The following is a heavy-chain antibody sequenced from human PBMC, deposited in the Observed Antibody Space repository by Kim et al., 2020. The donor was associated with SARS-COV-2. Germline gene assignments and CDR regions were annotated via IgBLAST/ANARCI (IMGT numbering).Heavy chain of an antibody. V-gene: IGHV1-46*01. J-gene: IGHJ3*02. D-gene: IGHD3-22*01. CDR3: ARDLTPSTYYYDSSGYYYGAFDI. Sequence: ASVKVSCKASGYTFTSYYMHWVRQAPGQGLEWMGIINPSGGSTSYAQKFQGRVTMTRDTSTSTVYMELSSLRSEDTAVYYCARDLTPSTYYYDSSGYYYGAFDIWGQGTMVTVSS. CDR2: INPSGGST. CDR1: GYTFTSYY.